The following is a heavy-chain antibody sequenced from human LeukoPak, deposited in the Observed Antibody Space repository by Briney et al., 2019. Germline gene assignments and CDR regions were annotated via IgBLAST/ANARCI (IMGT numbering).Heavy chain of an antibody. Sequence: GGSLRLSCAASGFTFSSYSMNWVRQAPGKGLEWVSSISSSSSYIYYADSVKGRFTISRDNAKNSLYLQMNSLRAEDTAVYYCARGGGGPLGAFDIWGQGTMVTVSS. V-gene: IGHV3-21*04. J-gene: IGHJ3*02. D-gene: IGHD2-15*01. CDR2: ISSSSSYI. CDR1: GFTFSSYS. CDR3: ARGGGGPLGAFDI.